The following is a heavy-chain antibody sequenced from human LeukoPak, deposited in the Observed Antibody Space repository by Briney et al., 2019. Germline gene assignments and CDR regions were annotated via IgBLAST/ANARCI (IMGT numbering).Heavy chain of an antibody. V-gene: IGHV4-39*01. CDR3: ARLRFDFWSGYTHPYFDY. Sequence: SETLSLTCTVSGGSISSSSYSWGCIRQPPGQGLDWIGSIYYSGTTYYNPSLKSRVTISVDTSKIQFSLKLSSVAATDTAVYFCARLRFDFWSGYTHPYFDYWGQGTLVTVSS. D-gene: IGHD3-3*01. CDR2: IYYSGTT. J-gene: IGHJ4*02. CDR1: GGSISSSSYS.